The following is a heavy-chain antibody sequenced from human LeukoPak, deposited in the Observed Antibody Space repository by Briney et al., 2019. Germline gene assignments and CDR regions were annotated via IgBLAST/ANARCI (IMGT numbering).Heavy chain of an antibody. V-gene: IGHV3-30-3*01. CDR2: ISYDGSNK. Sequence: PGGSLRLSCAASGFTFSSYAMHWVRQAPGKGLEWVAVISYDGSNKYYADSVKGRFTISRDNSKNTLYLQMNSLRAEDTAVYYCAKIVATMGTDYWGQGTLVTVSS. CDR3: AKIVATMGTDY. J-gene: IGHJ4*02. D-gene: IGHD5-12*01. CDR1: GFTFSSYA.